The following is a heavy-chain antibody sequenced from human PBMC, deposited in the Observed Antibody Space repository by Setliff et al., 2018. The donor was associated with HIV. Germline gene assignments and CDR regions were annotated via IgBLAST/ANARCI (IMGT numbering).Heavy chain of an antibody. V-gene: IGHV1-46*01. CDR1: GYIFTDYY. CDR3: ARVYCSTRSCVDEWYFDY. D-gene: IGHD2-2*01. CDR2: INPYGGAA. Sequence: AASVKVSCKASGYIFTDYYLHWVRQAPGQGLEWMGVINPYGGAADFAQRFRDRLAMTTDTSTSTVFLELSSLRSEDTAIYYCARVYCSTRSCVDEWYFDYWGQGALVTVSS. J-gene: IGHJ4*02.